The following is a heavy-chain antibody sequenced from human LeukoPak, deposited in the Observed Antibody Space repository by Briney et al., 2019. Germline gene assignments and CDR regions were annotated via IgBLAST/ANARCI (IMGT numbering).Heavy chain of an antibody. D-gene: IGHD2-2*01. Sequence: ASVKVSCKASGYTFTSYDINWMRQAPGQGLEWMGWISAYNGNTNYAQKLQGRVTMTTDTSTSTAYMELRSLRSDDTAVYYCARAAGSRTYNWFDPWGQGTLVTVSS. J-gene: IGHJ5*02. CDR1: GYTFTSYD. CDR3: ARAAGSRTYNWFDP. CDR2: ISAYNGNT. V-gene: IGHV1-18*01.